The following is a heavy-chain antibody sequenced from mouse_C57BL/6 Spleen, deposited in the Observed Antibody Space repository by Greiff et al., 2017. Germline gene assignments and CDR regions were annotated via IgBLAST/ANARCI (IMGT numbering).Heavy chain of an antibody. CDR1: GYTFTSYW. CDR2: IHPNSGST. V-gene: IGHV1-64*01. CDR3: AREWDGNWFAY. J-gene: IGHJ3*01. D-gene: IGHD2-1*01. Sequence: QVQLQQPGAELVKPGASVKLSCKASGYTFTSYWMHWVKQRPGQGLEWIGMIHPNSGSTNYNEKFKSKATLTVDKSSSTAYMQLSSLTSEDSAGYYCAREWDGNWFAYWGQGTLVTVSA.